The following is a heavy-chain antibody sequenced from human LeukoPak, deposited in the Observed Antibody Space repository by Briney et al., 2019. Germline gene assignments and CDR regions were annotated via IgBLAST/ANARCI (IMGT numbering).Heavy chain of an antibody. D-gene: IGHD3-22*01. CDR3: ARVPQGDSSGTLVDY. Sequence: PSETLSLTCTVSGGSISSYYWSWIRQPPGKGLEWIERIYTSGSTNYNPSLKSRVTMSVDTSKNQFSLKLSSVTAADTAVYYCARVPQGDSSGTLVDYWGQGTLVTVSS. CDR1: GGSISSYY. J-gene: IGHJ4*02. V-gene: IGHV4-4*07. CDR2: IYTSGST.